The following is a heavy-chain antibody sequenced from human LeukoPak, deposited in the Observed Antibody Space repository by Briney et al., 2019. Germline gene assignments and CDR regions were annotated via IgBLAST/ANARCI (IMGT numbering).Heavy chain of an antibody. J-gene: IGHJ6*02. CDR3: ARGGYCSGGSCYSYYYGMDV. CDR2: IKQDGSEK. V-gene: IGHV3-7*01. Sequence: GGSLRLSCAASEFTFSSYWMSWVRQAPGKGLEWVANIKQDGSEKYYVDSVKGRFTISRDNAKNSLYLQMDSLRAEDTAVYYCARGGYCSGGSCYSYYYGMDVWGQGTTVTVSS. CDR1: EFTFSSYW. D-gene: IGHD2-15*01.